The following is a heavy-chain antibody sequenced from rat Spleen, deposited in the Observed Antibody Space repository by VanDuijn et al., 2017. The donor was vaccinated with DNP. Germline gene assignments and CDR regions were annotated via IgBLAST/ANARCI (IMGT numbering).Heavy chain of an antibody. V-gene: IGHV2-30*01. Sequence: QVQLKESGPGLVQPSQTLSLTCAVSGFSLTSYNVHWVRQPTGKGLEWMGIIWTGGSTDYNSALKSRLSISRDTSKSQVFLKMSSLKTEDTATYYCARDRYYGSTVGMDAWGQGASVTVSS. CDR1: GFSLTSYN. CDR2: IWTGGST. CDR3: ARDRYYGSTVGMDA. J-gene: IGHJ4*01. D-gene: IGHD1-6*01.